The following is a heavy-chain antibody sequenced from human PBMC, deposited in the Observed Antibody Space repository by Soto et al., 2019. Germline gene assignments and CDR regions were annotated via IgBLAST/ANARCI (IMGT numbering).Heavy chain of an antibody. CDR1: GGTFSSYT. D-gene: IGHD2-15*01. Sequence: QVQLVQSGAEGKKPGSSVKVSCKASGGTFSSYTISWVRQAPGQGLEWMGWIIPILGIANYAQKFQGRVTITADQSTSTACMELSSLRSEHTAVYYCARDSQRDCSGGSCYLDNWGQGTLVTVSS. CDR3: ARDSQRDCSGGSCYLDN. J-gene: IGHJ4*02. CDR2: IIPILGIA. V-gene: IGHV1-69*02.